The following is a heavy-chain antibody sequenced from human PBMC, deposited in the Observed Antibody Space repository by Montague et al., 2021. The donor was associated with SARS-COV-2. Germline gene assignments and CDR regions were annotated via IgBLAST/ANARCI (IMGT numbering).Heavy chain of an antibody. J-gene: IGHJ4*02. Sequence: TLSLTCTVSGASISSGGYYWSWIRQHPGKGLERIGYIFHSGTTYYSPSLESRVTMSVDTSENQFSLKLASVTAADTAVYYCASFMIQAVPNYWGQGTLVTVSS. CDR3: ASFMIQAVPNY. CDR1: GASISSGGYY. CDR2: IFHSGTT. D-gene: IGHD3-16*01. V-gene: IGHV4-31*03.